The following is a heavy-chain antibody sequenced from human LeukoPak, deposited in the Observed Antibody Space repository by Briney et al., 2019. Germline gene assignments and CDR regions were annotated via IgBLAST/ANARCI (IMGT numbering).Heavy chain of an antibody. Sequence: PGGSLRLSCAASGFTFCEYAMNWVRQAPGKGLEGLSGVAARGSVRYYADSMRGRFFASRDNSKSTLYLQMCSLRAEDTAFYYCAKLLVDLSPGGNYVFDPWGPGTLVTVSS. V-gene: IGHV3-23*01. J-gene: IGHJ5*02. D-gene: IGHD4-23*01. CDR2: VAARGSVR. CDR1: GFTFCEYA. CDR3: AKLLVDLSPGGNYVFDP.